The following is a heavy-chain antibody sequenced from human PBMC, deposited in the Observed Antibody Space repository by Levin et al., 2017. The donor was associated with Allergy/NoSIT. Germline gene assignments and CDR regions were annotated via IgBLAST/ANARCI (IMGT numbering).Heavy chain of an antibody. Sequence: PTGGSLRLSCAASGFIFNISGMHWVRQAPGKGPEWLAVISPDSSDKYYIDSVKGRFTISRDNSKKTLYLQMNRLRIEDTAVYYCAKDGAGTGGGPWGQGTRVTVSS. J-gene: IGHJ5*02. CDR3: AKDGAGTGGGP. V-gene: IGHV3-30*02. D-gene: IGHD1-1*01. CDR1: GFIFNISG. CDR2: ISPDSSDK.